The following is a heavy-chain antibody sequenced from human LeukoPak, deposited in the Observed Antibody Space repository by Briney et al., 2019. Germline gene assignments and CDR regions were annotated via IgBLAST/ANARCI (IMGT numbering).Heavy chain of an antibody. V-gene: IGHV3-30*04. J-gene: IGHJ4*02. CDR1: GFTFGTYA. Sequence: GGSLRLSCAASGFTFGTYAMHWVPQAPGKGLEWVAVILSDGSIQNTADSVRGRFIISRDNSKNTLFLQMNRLRTEDPAVYYCARGAILGGYNLIDDWGQGTLVTVSS. D-gene: IGHD5-24*01. CDR2: ILSDGSIQ. CDR3: ARGAILGGYNLIDD.